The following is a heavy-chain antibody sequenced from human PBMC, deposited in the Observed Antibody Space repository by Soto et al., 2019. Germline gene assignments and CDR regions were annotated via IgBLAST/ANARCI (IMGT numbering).Heavy chain of an antibody. D-gene: IGHD1-26*01. J-gene: IGHJ4*02. CDR3: AKEDAGSYSFFAY. CDR1: GFTFSSYA. CDR2: VSADGGST. Sequence: PGGSLRLSCAASGFTFSSYAMSWVRQAPGKGLAWVSTVSADGGSTYYAESVKGRFTSSRDNSKNTLYLQMNSLRIDDTAVYYCAKEDAGSYSFFAYWGQGTLVTVS. V-gene: IGHV3-23*01.